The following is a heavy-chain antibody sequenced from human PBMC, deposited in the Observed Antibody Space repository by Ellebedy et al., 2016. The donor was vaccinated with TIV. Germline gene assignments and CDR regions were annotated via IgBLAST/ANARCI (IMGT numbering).Heavy chain of an antibody. V-gene: IGHV3-9*01. J-gene: IGHJ4*02. CDR2: IRWNSDTM. CDR3: AMETSGWPDH. D-gene: IGHD6-19*01. CDR1: GFNFGGHA. Sequence: GGSLRLSXAASGFNFGGHAMHWVRQAPGKGLERVSHIRWNSDTMGYADSVKGRFTISRDNAKNSLYLEMNNLRVEDTGLYYCAMETSGWPDHWGQGTLVTVST.